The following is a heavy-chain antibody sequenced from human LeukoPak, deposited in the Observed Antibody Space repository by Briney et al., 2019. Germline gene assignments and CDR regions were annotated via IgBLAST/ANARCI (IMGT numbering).Heavy chain of an antibody. V-gene: IGHV1-2*06. CDR2: INPNSGGT. CDR1: GYTFTGYY. CDR3: ARARAMTGTTIAY. J-gene: IGHJ4*02. Sequence: GASVKVSCKASGYTFTGYYTHWVRQAPGQGLEWMGRINPNSGGTNYAQKFQGRVTMTRDTSISTAYMELSRLRSDDAAVYYCARARAMTGTTIAYWGQGTLVTVSS. D-gene: IGHD1-7*01.